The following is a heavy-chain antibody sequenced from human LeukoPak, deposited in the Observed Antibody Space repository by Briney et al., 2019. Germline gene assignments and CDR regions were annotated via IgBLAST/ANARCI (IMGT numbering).Heavy chain of an antibody. Sequence: SETLSLTCTLSGGSISNYYWSWIRQPPGKGLEWMGYTSYSGSANYNPSLNGRGTISVDTSKNQFSLRLSSVTAADTAVYYCARERVEGSGSGSYDHYGMDVWGQGTTVTVSS. CDR2: TSYSGSA. D-gene: IGHD3-10*01. CDR1: GGSISNYY. J-gene: IGHJ6*02. CDR3: ARERVEGSGSGSYDHYGMDV. V-gene: IGHV4-59*01.